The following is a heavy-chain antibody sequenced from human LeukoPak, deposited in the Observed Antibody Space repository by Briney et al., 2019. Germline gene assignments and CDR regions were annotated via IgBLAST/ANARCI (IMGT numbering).Heavy chain of an antibody. J-gene: IGHJ6*02. V-gene: IGHV3-33*01. CDR2: IWYDGSNK. Sequence: QPGWSLRLSCVASGFTFRNYGMHWVRQAPGKGLEWVAVIWYDGSNKFYADSVKGRFTISRDNAKNTLYLQMNSLRAEDTAVYYCAREDPYHYGMDVWGQGTTVTVSS. CDR1: GFTFRNYG. CDR3: AREDPYHYGMDV.